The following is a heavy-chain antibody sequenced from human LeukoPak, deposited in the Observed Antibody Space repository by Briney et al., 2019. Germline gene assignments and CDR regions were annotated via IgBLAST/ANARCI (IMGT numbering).Heavy chain of an antibody. D-gene: IGHD1-26*01. Sequence: PSETLSLTCTVSGASISSYYWNWIRQSPGKGVEGVACIHYSGSPNYNPSLKRRITISLATSKNQYSLKLSSVTAADTAVYYCARGENTVGATDFDYWGQGTLVSVSS. V-gene: IGHV4-59*01. CDR2: IHYSGSP. CDR1: GASISSYY. J-gene: IGHJ4*02. CDR3: ARGENTVGATDFDY.